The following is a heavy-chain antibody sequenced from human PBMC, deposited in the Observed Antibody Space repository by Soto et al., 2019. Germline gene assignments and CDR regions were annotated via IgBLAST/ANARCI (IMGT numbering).Heavy chain of an antibody. CDR2: IKPNSGDT. Sequence: QWQLVQPGAEVKKPGASVRVSCKTFGYTFTGYYMHRVRQAPGQGLEWMGWIKPNSGDTNYAQKFLSRVTMTRETSLTTAHMELSRLRSDATAVYYCARRRDRTLGYFDNWGQGALVTVSS. CDR1: GYTFTGYY. J-gene: IGHJ4*02. CDR3: ARRRDRTLGYFDN. V-gene: IGHV1-2*02. D-gene: IGHD3-22*01.